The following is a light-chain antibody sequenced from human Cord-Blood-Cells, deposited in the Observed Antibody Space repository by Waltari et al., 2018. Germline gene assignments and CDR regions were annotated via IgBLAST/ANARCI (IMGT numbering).Light chain of an antibody. CDR2: LGS. V-gene: IGKV2-28*01. CDR3: MQALQTPYS. J-gene: IGKJ2*03. CDR1: QSLLHSNGYNY. Sequence: DFVMTQSPLSQLVSPGEWACISCRYSQSLLHSNGYNYLDWDLQKPGQSPQLLIYLGSNPASVVPDWFSGSGSGTDFTLKISRVEAEDVGVYYCMQALQTPYSFGQGTKLEIK.